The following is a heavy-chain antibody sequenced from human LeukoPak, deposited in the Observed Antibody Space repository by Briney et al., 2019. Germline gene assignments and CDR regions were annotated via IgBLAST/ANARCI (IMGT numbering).Heavy chain of an antibody. CDR3: AKDSGYYGSRSYPDY. D-gene: IGHD3-10*01. V-gene: IGHV3-23*01. CDR1: GFTFSSYA. CDR2: ITGSGGST. J-gene: IGHJ4*02. Sequence: AGGSLRLSCAASGFTFSSYAMSWVRQAPGKGLEWVSAITGSGGSTYYADSVKGRFTISRDNSKNTLYLQMKSLRAEDTAAYYCAKDSGYYGSRSYPDYWGQGTLVTVSS.